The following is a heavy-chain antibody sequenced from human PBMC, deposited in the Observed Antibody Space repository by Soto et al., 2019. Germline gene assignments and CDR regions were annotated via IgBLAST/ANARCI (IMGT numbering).Heavy chain of an antibody. CDR2: IIPIFGTA. D-gene: IGHD3-10*01. V-gene: IGHV1-69*13. J-gene: IGHJ6*02. CDR1: GGTFSSYA. Sequence: SVKVSCKASGGTFSSYAISWVRQAPGQGLEWMGGIIPIFGTANYAQKFQGRVTITADESTSTAYMELSSLRSEDTAVYYCATRFPTMVRGVTSEEYYYGMDVWGQGTTVTVSS. CDR3: ATRFPTMVRGVTSEEYYYGMDV.